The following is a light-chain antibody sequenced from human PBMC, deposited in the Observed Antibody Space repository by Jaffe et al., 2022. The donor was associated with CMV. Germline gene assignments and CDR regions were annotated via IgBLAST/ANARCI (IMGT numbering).Light chain of an antibody. CDR2: DAS. CDR3: QQLNSYPYT. J-gene: IGKJ2*01. Sequence: DIQLTQSPSFLSASVGDRVTITCRASQGISSYLAWYQQKLGKAPKLLIYDASTLQSGVPSRFSGSGSGTEFTLTITSLQPEDFGTYYCQQLNSYPYTFGQGTKVEIK. V-gene: IGKV1-9*01. CDR1: QGISSY.